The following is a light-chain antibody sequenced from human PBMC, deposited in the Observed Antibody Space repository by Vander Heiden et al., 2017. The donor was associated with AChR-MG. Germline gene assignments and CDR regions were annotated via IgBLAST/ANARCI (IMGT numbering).Light chain of an antibody. J-gene: IGLJ3*02. Sequence: QSVLTQPPSASGTPGQRVSISCSGSSSNIGHTSVNWYQQLPGTAPKLLISANNQRPSGVPDRFSGSKSGTSASLAISGLQSEDEGDYYCSTWDDSLNGPVFGGGTKVTVL. CDR2: ANN. V-gene: IGLV1-44*01. CDR1: SSNIGHTS. CDR3: STWDDSLNGPV.